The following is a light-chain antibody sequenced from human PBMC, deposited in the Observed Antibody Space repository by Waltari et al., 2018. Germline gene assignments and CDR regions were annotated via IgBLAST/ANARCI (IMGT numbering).Light chain of an antibody. Sequence: EIVLTQSPGTLSLSPGERATPSCRASQSVSSSYLAWYQQKPGQAPRLLIYGASSRATGIPDRFSGSGSGTDFTLTISRLEPEDFAVYYCQQYGSSPPYTFGQGTKLEIE. V-gene: IGKV3-20*01. CDR1: QSVSSSY. CDR2: GAS. J-gene: IGKJ2*01. CDR3: QQYGSSPPYT.